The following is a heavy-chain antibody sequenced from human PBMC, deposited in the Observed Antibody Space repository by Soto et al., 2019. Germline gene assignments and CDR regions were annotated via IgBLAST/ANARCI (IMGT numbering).Heavy chain of an antibody. CDR2: ISGSGGST. D-gene: IGHD2-2*01. CDR3: LRQYQLLLGYYYSGMDV. CDR1: GFTFSSYA. Sequence: GGSLRLSCAASGFTFSSYAMSWVRQAPGKGLEWVSAISGSGGSTYYADSVKGRFTISRDNSKNTLYLQMNSLRAEDTAVYYCLRQYQLLLGYYYSGMDVWGQGTTVTVYS. J-gene: IGHJ6*02. V-gene: IGHV3-23*01.